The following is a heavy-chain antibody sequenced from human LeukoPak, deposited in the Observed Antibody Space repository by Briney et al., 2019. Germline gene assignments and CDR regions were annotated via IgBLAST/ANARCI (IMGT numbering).Heavy chain of an antibody. D-gene: IGHD2-2*01. V-gene: IGHV3-23*01. J-gene: IGHJ4*02. CDR3: AKDGGGYCNNSSC. Sequence: GGSLRLSCSASGFTFSNYAMSWVRQAPGKGLECVSAISDSGDKTDYADSVRGRFTIYRDNSKDTLYLQMNSLGAADTAVYYCAKDGGGYCNNSSCWGQGTLVTVSS. CDR2: ISDSGDKT. CDR1: GFTFSNYA.